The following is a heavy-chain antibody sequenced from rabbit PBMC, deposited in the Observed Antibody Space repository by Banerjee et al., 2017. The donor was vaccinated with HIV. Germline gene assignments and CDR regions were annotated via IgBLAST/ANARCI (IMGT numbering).Heavy chain of an antibody. Sequence: QEQLEESGGDLVKPEGSLTLTCTASGFSFSNKYVMCWVRQAPGKGLEWIACINTISGDTVYATWAKGRFTISKASWTTVTLQMTSLTAADTATYFCMRYGTGWGDNLWGQGTLVTVS. CDR1: GFSFSNKYV. J-gene: IGHJ3*01. V-gene: IGHV1S45*01. CDR2: INTISGDT. CDR3: MRYGTGWGDNL. D-gene: IGHD4-1*01.